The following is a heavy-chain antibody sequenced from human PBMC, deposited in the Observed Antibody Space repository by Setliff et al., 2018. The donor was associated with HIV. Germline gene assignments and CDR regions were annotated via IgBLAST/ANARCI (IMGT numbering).Heavy chain of an antibody. V-gene: IGHV3-74*01. D-gene: IGHD3-10*01. CDR3: ARDWNGSGRAMDV. Sequence: PGGSLRLSCVASGLTFSNYWMHWVRQAPGKGLVWVSRIDSDGSDTDYADSVRGRFTISRDNAENSVHLQMNSLRAEDTAVYYCARDWNGSGRAMDVWGKGTTVTVSS. CDR2: IDSDGSDT. CDR1: GLTFSNYW. J-gene: IGHJ6*03.